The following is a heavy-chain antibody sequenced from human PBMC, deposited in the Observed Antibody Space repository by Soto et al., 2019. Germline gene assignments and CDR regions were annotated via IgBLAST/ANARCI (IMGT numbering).Heavy chain of an antibody. D-gene: IGHD6-19*01. V-gene: IGHV4-34*01. CDR2: INYSGST. J-gene: IGHJ4*02. CDR3: ARGLITGSHYSGGWYYFDS. Sequence: SEPLCLTCAVYGGSSSGYYWSWIRQPPGTGLEWIGDINYSGSTNYNPSLKSRVTISVHTSNSQFSLELSSVTAADTAVYYCARGLITGSHYSGGWYYFDSWGQGTQVTVSS. CDR1: GGSSSGYY.